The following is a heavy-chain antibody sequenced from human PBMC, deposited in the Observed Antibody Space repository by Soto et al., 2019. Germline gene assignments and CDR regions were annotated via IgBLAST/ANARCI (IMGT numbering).Heavy chain of an antibody. Sequence: SGPTLVNPTQTLTLTCTFSGFSLSTSGMCVSWIRQPPGKALEWLALIDWDDDKYYSTSLKTRLTISKDTSKNQVVVIMTNMDSVDTATYYCARSISGDYVSVINWLDLWGQGTLVTVSS. CDR3: ARSISGDYVSVINWLDL. V-gene: IGHV2-70*01. CDR2: IDWDDDK. D-gene: IGHD4-17*01. J-gene: IGHJ5*02. CDR1: GFSLSTSGMC.